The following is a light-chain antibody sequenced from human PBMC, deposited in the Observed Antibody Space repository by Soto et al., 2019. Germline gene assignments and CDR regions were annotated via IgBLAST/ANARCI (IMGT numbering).Light chain of an antibody. J-gene: IGKJ4*01. V-gene: IGKV3-11*01. CDR1: PSVSNS. CDR3: QQRNKWPPVT. Sequence: ESVLTQSPATLSLSPGERATLSCRASPSVSNSLAWYQHKPGQAPRLLIYDASNRATGVPTRFSGSGSGTDFTLTISSLEPEDFAVYYCQQRNKWPPVTCGGGTRGEIK. CDR2: DAS.